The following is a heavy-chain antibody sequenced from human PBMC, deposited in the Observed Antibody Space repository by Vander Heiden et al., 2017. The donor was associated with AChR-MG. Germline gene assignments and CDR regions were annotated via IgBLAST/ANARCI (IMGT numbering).Heavy chain of an antibody. D-gene: IGHD4-17*01. CDR2: ISGSGGST. J-gene: IGHJ4*02. Sequence: EVQLLESGGGLVQPGGSLDLPCSASGFPFSSYAMSWVRQAPGKGLEWVSPISGSGGSTYYADSVKGRFTISRDNSKNTLYLQMNSLRAEDTAVYYCAKHGDKRYYFDYWGQGTLVTVSS. CDR1: GFPFSSYA. V-gene: IGHV3-23*01. CDR3: AKHGDKRYYFDY.